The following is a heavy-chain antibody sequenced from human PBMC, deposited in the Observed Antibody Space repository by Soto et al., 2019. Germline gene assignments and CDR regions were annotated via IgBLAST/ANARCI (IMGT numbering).Heavy chain of an antibody. J-gene: IGHJ4*02. CDR1: AGSISSDGFY. D-gene: IGHD5-12*01. CDR3: ARDRGGYGVFDY. CDR2: IYHSGGT. Sequence: LSLTCSVSAGSISSDGFYWNWIRQPPGKGLEWIGYIYHSGGTYSSPSLRSRVTISVDTSKSQFTLKLSSVTAADTAVYYCARDRGGYGVFDYWGQGTLVTVSS. V-gene: IGHV4-31*03.